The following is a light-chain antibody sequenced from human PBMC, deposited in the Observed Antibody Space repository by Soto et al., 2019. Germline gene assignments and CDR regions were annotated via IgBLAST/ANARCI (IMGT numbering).Light chain of an antibody. J-gene: IGLJ1*01. Sequence: QSALTQPASVSGSPGQSITISCTGTSSDVGGFEYVSWYQHQPGKAPKLIIYDVTKRPSGVSNRFSGSKSGNTASLTITGLQAEDEGDYYCQSYDSTLSARYVFGTGTKLTVL. CDR2: DVT. CDR3: QSYDSTLSARYV. CDR1: SSDVGGFEY. V-gene: IGLV2-14*01.